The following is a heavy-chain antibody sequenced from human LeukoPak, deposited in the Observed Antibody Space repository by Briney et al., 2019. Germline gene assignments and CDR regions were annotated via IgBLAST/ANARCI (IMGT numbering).Heavy chain of an antibody. Sequence: GGSLRLSCAASGFTFSNYDMYWVRQATGKGLEWVSRIGTAGDTYYPGSVKGRFTISRENAKNSLYLQMKSLRAGDTAVYYCARDAGSREFDYWGQGTLVTVSS. D-gene: IGHD1-26*01. J-gene: IGHJ4*02. CDR3: ARDAGSREFDY. V-gene: IGHV3-13*04. CDR1: GFTFSNYD. CDR2: IGTAGDT.